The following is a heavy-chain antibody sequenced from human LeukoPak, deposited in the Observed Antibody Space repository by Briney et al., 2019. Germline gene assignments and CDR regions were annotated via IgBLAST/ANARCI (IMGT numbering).Heavy chain of an antibody. CDR1: GGTFSSYA. D-gene: IGHD3-10*01. J-gene: IGHJ3*02. Sequence: SVKVSCKASGGTFSSYAISWVRQAPGQGLEWMGGIIPIFGTANYAQKFQGRVTITADESTSTAYMELSSLRSEDTAVYYCASALHSRSLRIWFGELLSDAFDIWGQGTMVTVSS. V-gene: IGHV1-69*13. CDR2: IIPIFGTA. CDR3: ASALHSRSLRIWFGELLSDAFDI.